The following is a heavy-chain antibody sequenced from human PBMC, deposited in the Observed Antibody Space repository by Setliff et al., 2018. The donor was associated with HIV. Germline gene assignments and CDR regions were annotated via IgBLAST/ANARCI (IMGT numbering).Heavy chain of an antibody. CDR2: IFYSGHT. D-gene: IGHD6-13*01. Sequence: LSLTCTVSGGSITRSSAYWAWIRQPPGKGLQWIGSIFYSGHTYYNPSLKSRVTISVDTSKNQFSLKLRSVTAADTAVYYCARSPAAEGYWGQGALVTVSS. J-gene: IGHJ4*02. V-gene: IGHV4-39*01. CDR1: GGSITRSSAY. CDR3: ARSPAAEGY.